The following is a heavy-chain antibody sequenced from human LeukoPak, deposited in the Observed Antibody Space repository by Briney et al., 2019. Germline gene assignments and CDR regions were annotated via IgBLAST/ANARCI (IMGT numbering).Heavy chain of an antibody. D-gene: IGHD2-2*01. J-gene: IGHJ5*02. CDR3: ARAEYQLRRKGWFDP. CDR1: GYTFTSYD. CDR2: MNPNSGNT. Sequence: ASVKVSCKASGYTFTSYDVNWVRQATGQRLEWMGWMNPNSGNTGYAQKFQGRVTITRNTSISTAYMELSSLRSEDTAVYYCARAEYQLRRKGWFDPWGQGTLVTVSS. V-gene: IGHV1-8*03.